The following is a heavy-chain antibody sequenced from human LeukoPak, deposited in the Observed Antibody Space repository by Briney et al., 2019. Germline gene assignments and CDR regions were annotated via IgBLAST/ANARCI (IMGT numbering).Heavy chain of an antibody. Sequence: ASVKVSCKASGYTFTAYYIHWLRQAPGQGPEWMGLIKPDSGSSHYAQKFQGRVTMTRDTSSNSAYMDLTRLKSDDTAVYYCARARVPIAVAGLYYFDYWGQGALVTVSS. CDR2: IKPDSGSS. J-gene: IGHJ4*02. CDR1: GYTFTAYY. CDR3: ARARVPIAVAGLYYFDY. V-gene: IGHV1-2*02. D-gene: IGHD6-19*01.